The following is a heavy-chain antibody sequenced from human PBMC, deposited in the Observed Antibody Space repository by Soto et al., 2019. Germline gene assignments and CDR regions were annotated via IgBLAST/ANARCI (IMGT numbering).Heavy chain of an antibody. CDR2: IIPIFGTA. J-gene: IGHJ4*02. V-gene: IGHV1-69*01. Sequence: QEQLVQSGAEVKKPGSSVKVSCKASGGIFSSYAISWVRQAPGQGLEWMGGIIPIFGTANYAQKFQGRVTITADESTNTAYMDRSSLKSEDTAIYYCARGGSGDVWFNEFWGQGTLVTVSS. CDR1: GGIFSSYA. CDR3: ARGGSGDVWFNEF. D-gene: IGHD2-15*01.